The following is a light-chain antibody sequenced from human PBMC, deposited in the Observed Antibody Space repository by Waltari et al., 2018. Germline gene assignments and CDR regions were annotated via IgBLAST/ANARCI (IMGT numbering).Light chain of an antibody. V-gene: IGKV1-12*01. J-gene: IGKJ4*01. CDR2: TAA. Sequence: DIQMTQSPSSVSASVGDRVTITCRASQDISGAPAWHQQKPGKPPTLLIYTAANLQTGVPSRFSGSGSGTNFTLTISSLQPEDFATYYCQQAISFPLSFGGGTRVQIK. CDR1: QDISGA. CDR3: QQAISFPLS.